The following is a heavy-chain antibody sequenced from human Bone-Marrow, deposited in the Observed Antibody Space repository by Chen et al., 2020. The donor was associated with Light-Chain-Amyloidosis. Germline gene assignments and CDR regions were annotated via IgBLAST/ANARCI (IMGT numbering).Heavy chain of an antibody. D-gene: IGHD3-10*01. Sequence: VQLVQSGAEVKKPGASVKVSCKASGYTFTSYAMPWVRQAPGQRFEWMGWINAGNGNTKYSQRFQGRVTITRDTSASTAYMELSSQRSEDTAVYYCASDWGSGSPALWGQGTLVTVSS. V-gene: IGHV1-3*01. CDR2: INAGNGNT. J-gene: IGHJ4*02. CDR3: ASDWGSGSPAL. CDR1: GYTFTSYA.